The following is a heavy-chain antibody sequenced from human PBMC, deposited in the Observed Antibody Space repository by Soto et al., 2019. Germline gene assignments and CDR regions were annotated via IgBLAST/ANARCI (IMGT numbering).Heavy chain of an antibody. CDR3: ARGGYSYGYPWFDP. Sequence: PSETLSLTCTVSGGSISSGCYYWSWVRKHPGKGLEWIGDIYHGGSTNYNPSLKSRVTISIDKSKNQFSLKLNSVTAADTAVYYCARGGYSYGYPWFDPWGQGTLVTVSS. D-gene: IGHD5-18*01. CDR2: IYHGGST. V-gene: IGHV4-61*01. CDR1: GGSISSGCYY. J-gene: IGHJ5*02.